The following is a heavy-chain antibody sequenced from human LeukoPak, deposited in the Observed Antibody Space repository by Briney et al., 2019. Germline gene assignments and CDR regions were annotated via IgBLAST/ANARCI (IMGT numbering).Heavy chain of an antibody. CDR3: ARGGGSGRYGMAFDH. D-gene: IGHD6-13*01. V-gene: IGHV3-7*01. CDR2: IKQDGSEK. CDR1: GFTFSSYW. J-gene: IGHJ4*02. Sequence: QAGGSLRLSCAASGFTFSSYWMSWVRQAPGKGLEWVANIKQDGSEKYYVDSVKGRFTISRDNAKNSVYLQMNSLTAEDTAVYYCARGGGSGRYGMAFDHWGQGTLVTVSS.